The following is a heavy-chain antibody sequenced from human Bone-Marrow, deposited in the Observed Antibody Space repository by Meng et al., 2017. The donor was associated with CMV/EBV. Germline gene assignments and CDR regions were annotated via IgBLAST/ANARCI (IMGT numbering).Heavy chain of an antibody. CDR2: IGSGTSHI. J-gene: IGHJ4*02. CDR1: GFTFSTYT. V-gene: IGHV3-21*01. D-gene: IGHD3-22*01. Sequence: GESLKISCAVSGFTFSTYTMNWLRQAPGKGLEWVSCIGSGTSHIYYADSVKGRFTISRDNAKNSLYLQMNSLRAEDTAVYYCARLKNYYYDTSGYYSWWGQGTLVTVSS. CDR3: ARLKNYYYDTSGYYSW.